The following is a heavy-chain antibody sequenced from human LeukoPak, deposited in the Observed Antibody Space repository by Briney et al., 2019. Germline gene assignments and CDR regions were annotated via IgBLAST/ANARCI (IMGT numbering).Heavy chain of an antibody. CDR2: ISSSSTYI. J-gene: IGHJ4*02. V-gene: IGHV3-21*01. CDR3: ARDRGTYGLLNY. D-gene: IGHD3/OR15-3a*01. Sequence: NPGGSLRLSCAASGFTFSSYNMNWVRQAPGKGLEWVSSISSSSTYIYYADSVRGRFTISRDNAKNSLYLQMNSPRAEDTAVYYCARDRGTYGLLNYWGQGTLVTVSS. CDR1: GFTFSSYN.